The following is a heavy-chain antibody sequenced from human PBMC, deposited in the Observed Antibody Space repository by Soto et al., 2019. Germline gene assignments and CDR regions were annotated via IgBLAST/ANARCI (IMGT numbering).Heavy chain of an antibody. V-gene: IGHV1-69*09. CDR1: GVSFNSYG. Sequence: QVQLLQSGTEVKRPGSSVKVSCKTSGVSFNSYGFAWVRQAPGRGLEWVGKINPASQLTNYEQSLQGRVTITADTSTHTTYMELSGLTSEDTAVYYCASTKYDSSAYYYWYLGLWGRGTLVTVSS. CDR3: ASTKYDSSAYYYWYLGL. J-gene: IGHJ2*01. D-gene: IGHD3-22*01. CDR2: INPASQLT.